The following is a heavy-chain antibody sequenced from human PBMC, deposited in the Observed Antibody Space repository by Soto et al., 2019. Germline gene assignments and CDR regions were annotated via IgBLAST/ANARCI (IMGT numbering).Heavy chain of an antibody. V-gene: IGHV3-13*05. Sequence: GGSLRLSPAASGFSFRDYAMHWVRHRKGKGLEWVSAVGAARDPYYVGSVKGRFSVSRDNAQNSLFLRMNNLRVDDTAVYFCARADLGRLPRRADYYDAMDVWGRGTTVTVSS. CDR3: ARADLGRLPRRADYYDAMDV. J-gene: IGHJ6*02. CDR2: VGAARDP. D-gene: IGHD2-15*01. CDR1: GFSFRDYA.